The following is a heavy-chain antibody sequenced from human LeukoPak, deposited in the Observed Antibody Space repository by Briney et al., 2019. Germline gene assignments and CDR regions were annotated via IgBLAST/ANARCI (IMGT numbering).Heavy chain of an antibody. CDR2: INPILGIA. D-gene: IGHD1-26*01. J-gene: IGHJ6*01. CDR1: GCIFSSYA. CDR3: ARVPLGGATSYYYYGMDV. V-gene: IGHV1-69*04. Sequence: GASVKVSCKSSGCIFSSYAFRWVRPAPGQGLEWMGRINPILGIANYAQKFQGRVTITAHKSTSTAYMELSSLRSEDTDVYYCARVPLGGATSYYYYGMDVWGQGTTVTVSS.